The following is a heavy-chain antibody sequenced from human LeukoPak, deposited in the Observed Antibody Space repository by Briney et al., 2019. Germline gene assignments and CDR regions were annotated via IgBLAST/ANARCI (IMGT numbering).Heavy chain of an antibody. CDR1: GGSFSGYY. D-gene: IGHD3-16*02. CDR3: AGAKGFVWGSYRPLGAFDI. Sequence: PSETLSLTCAVYGGSFSGYYWSWIRQPPGKGLEWIGEINHSGSTNYNPSLTSRVTISVDTSKNQFSLKLSSLTAADTAVYYCAGAKGFVWGSYRPLGAFDIWGQGTMVTVSS. J-gene: IGHJ3*02. CDR2: INHSGST. V-gene: IGHV4-34*01.